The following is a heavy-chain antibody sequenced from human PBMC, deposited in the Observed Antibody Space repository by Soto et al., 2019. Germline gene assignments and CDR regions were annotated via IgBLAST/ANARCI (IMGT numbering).Heavy chain of an antibody. J-gene: IGHJ2*01. CDR2: INHSGSS. CDR1: GGSFSGFY. Sequence: PSETLSLTCAVHGGSFSGFYWTWIRQPPGKGLEWIGEINHSGSSNYNPPLKSRVTMSLDTSRNQFSLSLNSVNAADTAVYYCARMAGPWYFDLWGRGTLVTVS. CDR3: ARMAGPWYFDL. V-gene: IGHV4-34*01.